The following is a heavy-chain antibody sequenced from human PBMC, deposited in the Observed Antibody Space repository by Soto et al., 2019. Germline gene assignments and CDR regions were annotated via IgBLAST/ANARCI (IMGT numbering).Heavy chain of an antibody. CDR2: ISYDGNYI. V-gene: IGHV3-30*18. CDR1: GFAFSSYA. CDR3: AKGILSATIGPYAMDV. Sequence: LRVSCEASGFAFSSYAMHWVRQAPGKGLEWVGVISYDGNYIYYADSVKGRFTISRDNSKNTLYVQVNSLRPEDTAVYYCAKGILSATIGPYAMDVWGQGTTVTVSS. J-gene: IGHJ6*02. D-gene: IGHD3-16*01.